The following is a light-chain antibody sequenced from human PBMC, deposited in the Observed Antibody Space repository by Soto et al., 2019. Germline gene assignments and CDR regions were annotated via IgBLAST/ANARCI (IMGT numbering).Light chain of an antibody. CDR1: RSLSTRS. J-gene: IGKJ2*01. Sequence: IVLTQSPDTLSLSPGDSATLSCRASRSLSTRSLAWYQQKPGRAPTLLFYGASSRATGIPDRFSGSGSGADFTLTISRLEPEDSAVYYCQHYGRSPYTFGQGTKLEIK. CDR2: GAS. CDR3: QHYGRSPYT. V-gene: IGKV3-20*01.